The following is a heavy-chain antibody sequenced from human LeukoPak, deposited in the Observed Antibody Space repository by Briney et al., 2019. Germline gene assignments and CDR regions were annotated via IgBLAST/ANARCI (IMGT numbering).Heavy chain of an antibody. D-gene: IGHD6-13*01. J-gene: IGHJ4*02. CDR2: IWYDGSNK. CDR3: AKDNVAAAGRYFDY. Sequence: GGSLRLSCAASGFTFSTYAIHWLRQAPGKGLEWVAVIWYDGSNKYYTDSVKGRFTISRDNSKNTLYLQMHSLRAEDTAVYYCAKDNVAAAGRYFDYWGQGTLVTVSS. CDR1: GFTFSTYA. V-gene: IGHV3-30*02.